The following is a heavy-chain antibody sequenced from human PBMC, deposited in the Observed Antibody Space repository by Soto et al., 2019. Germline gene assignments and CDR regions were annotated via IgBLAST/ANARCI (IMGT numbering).Heavy chain of an antibody. CDR1: GVSITPYY. Sequence: LALTCTVSGVSITPYYGTWIRRPPGKGLEWIGYVYHTGNTYYNPSLKSRVTISLDTSKHQVSLRLKSVTAADTAVYYCAREQYNWKLWGQGTLVTVSS. V-gene: IGHV4-59*01. J-gene: IGHJ4*02. D-gene: IGHD1-20*01. CDR3: AREQYNWKL. CDR2: VYHTGNT.